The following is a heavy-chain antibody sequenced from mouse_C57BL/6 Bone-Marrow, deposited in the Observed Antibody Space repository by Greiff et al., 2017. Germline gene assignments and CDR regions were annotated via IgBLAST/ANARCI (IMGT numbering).Heavy chain of an antibody. J-gene: IGHJ2*01. V-gene: IGHV14-4*01. D-gene: IGHD1-1*01. CDR3: AYYGSGYY. CDR1: GFNIKDDY. Sequence: VQLKESGAELVRPGASVKLSCKASGFNIKDDYMHWVKQRPEQGLEWIGWIDPENGDTEYASKFQGKATMTADTSSSTAYLELSSLTSEDTAVYYCAYYGSGYYWGQGTTLTVSA. CDR2: IDPENGDT.